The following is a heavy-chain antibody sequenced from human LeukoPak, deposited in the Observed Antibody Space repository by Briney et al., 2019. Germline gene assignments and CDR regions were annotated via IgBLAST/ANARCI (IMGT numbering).Heavy chain of an antibody. V-gene: IGHV4-38-2*02. Sequence: SETLSLTCTVSGYSISGGYYWGWIRQPPGKGLEWIGTIYHGGSTYYNPSLESRVTISLDTSKNHFSLNLTSVTAADTAMYYCARVAERTWLPYDAAFDIWGLGTMVTVSS. D-gene: IGHD3-9*01. J-gene: IGHJ3*02. CDR2: IYHGGST. CDR1: GYSISGGYY. CDR3: ARVAERTWLPYDAAFDI.